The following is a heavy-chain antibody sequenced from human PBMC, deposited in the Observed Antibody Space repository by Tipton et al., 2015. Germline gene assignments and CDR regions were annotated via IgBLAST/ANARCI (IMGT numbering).Heavy chain of an antibody. D-gene: IGHD3/OR15-3a*01. V-gene: IGHV3-53*01. CDR2: ISTEGTT. Sequence: SLRLSCAASGFSVRSNDMNWVRQAPGQGLEWVSFISTEGTTIYADSVKGRFTISRDTSKNTLYLQMNSLRVEDTAVYYCASTQYYDFWGGHGLKYWGQGTLVTVSS. J-gene: IGHJ4*02. CDR3: ASTQYYDFWGGHGLKY. CDR1: GFSVRSND.